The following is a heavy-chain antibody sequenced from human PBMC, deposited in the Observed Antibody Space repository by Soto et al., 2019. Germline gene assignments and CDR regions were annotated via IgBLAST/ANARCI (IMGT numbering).Heavy chain of an antibody. CDR1: GYTFTSYD. CDR2: MNPNSGNT. CDR3: ARGLSRSGSYGFDY. D-gene: IGHD1-26*01. J-gene: IGHJ4*02. Sequence: QVQLVQSGAEVKKPGASVKVSCKASGYTFTSYDINWVRQATGQGLEWMGWMNPNSGNTGYAQKVQGRVTMTRNSSISTAYMELSSVRSEYTAVYYCARGLSRSGSYGFDYWGQGTLVTVSS. V-gene: IGHV1-8*01.